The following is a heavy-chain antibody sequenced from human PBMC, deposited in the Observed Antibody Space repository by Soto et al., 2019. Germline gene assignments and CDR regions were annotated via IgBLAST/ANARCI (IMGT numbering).Heavy chain of an antibody. CDR1: GFTFSTYA. J-gene: IGHJ4*02. D-gene: IGHD3-3*01. CDR2: ISAFGGT. V-gene: IGHV3-23*01. Sequence: EVQLLESGGGLVQPGESLGLSCVVSGFTFSTYAMTWVRQAPGKGLEWVSSISAFGGTYYADSVKGRFTVSRDNSKSTLYLQLNSLTADDTAVYYCAREVPGILAVGCSDYWGQGTLVTVSS. CDR3: AREVPGILAVGCSDY.